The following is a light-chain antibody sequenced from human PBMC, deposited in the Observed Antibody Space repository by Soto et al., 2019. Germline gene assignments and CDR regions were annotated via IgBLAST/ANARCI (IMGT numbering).Light chain of an antibody. CDR1: ESVSNNY. Sequence: EIALTHSPDTLSLSPGERATLSCMSSESVSNNYLAWYQQRPGQAPRLLIYGASIRATDIPGRFGGHGSGTDFILSINRLEPEDSAVCYCQQYGGSPWTFGQRTNVDI. CDR2: GAS. CDR3: QQYGGSPWT. J-gene: IGKJ1*01. V-gene: IGKV3-20*01.